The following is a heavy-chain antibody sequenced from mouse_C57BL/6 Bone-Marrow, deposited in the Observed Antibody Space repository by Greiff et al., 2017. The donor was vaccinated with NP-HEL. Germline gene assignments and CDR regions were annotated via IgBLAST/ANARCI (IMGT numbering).Heavy chain of an antibody. CDR1: GYTFTSYW. Sequence: VQLQQSGAELAKPGATVKLSCKASGYTFTSYWMHWVKQRPGQGLEWIGFINPSSGYTKYNQKFKDKATLTADKSSSTAYMQLSSLTYEDSAVYYCARFYYGSSHAYWGQGTLVTVSA. CDR3: ARFYYGSSHAY. V-gene: IGHV1-7*01. D-gene: IGHD1-1*01. CDR2: INPSSGYT. J-gene: IGHJ3*01.